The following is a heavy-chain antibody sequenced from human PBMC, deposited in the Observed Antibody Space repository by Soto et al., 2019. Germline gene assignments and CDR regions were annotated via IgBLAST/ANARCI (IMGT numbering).Heavy chain of an antibody. CDR3: ARDPGLGYYDSSGYKRIDY. CDR1: GYTFTSYY. J-gene: IGHJ4*02. Sequence: ASVKVSCTASGYTFTSYYMHWVRQAPGQGLEWMGIINPSGGSTSYAQKFQGRVTMTRDTSTSTVYMELSSLRSEDTAVYYCARDPGLGYYDSSGYKRIDYWGQGTLVTVSS. CDR2: INPSGGST. V-gene: IGHV1-46*01. D-gene: IGHD3-22*01.